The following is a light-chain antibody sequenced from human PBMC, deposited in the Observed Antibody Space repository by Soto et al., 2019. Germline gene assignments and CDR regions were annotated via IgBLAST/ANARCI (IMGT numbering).Light chain of an antibody. V-gene: IGKV3-11*01. CDR3: QQRSNWPWT. CDR2: DAS. J-gene: IGKJ1*01. CDR1: QRISGY. Sequence: EILMTQSPGTLSLSPGERATLYCRASQRISGYLGWYQQKPGQAPRLLIYDASNRATGIPVRFSGSGSGTDYTLTITNLEPEDFAIYYCQQRSNWPWTFGQGTKVDI.